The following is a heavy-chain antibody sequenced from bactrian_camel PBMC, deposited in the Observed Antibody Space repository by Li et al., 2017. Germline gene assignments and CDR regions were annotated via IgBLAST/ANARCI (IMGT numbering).Heavy chain of an antibody. V-gene: IGHV3S1*01. D-gene: IGHD1*01. CDR3: TKDSTDAGWASTY. CDR2: INGAGSST. CDR1: GYDYDPYYGGYC. J-gene: IGHJ4*01. Sequence: VQLVESGGGLVQPGGSLRLSCAASGYDYDPYYGGYCMGWFRQAPGKGLEWVSAINGAGSSTYYADSVKGRFTISRDNAKNTLYLHLNSLKTEDTAMYYCTKDSTDAGWASTYWGQGTQVTVS.